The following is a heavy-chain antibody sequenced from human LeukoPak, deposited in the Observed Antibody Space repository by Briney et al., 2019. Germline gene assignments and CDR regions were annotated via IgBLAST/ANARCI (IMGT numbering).Heavy chain of an antibody. CDR2: IYYSGST. CDR3: AKGLKTAVGPYMGYHYYMDV. CDR1: GGSISSYY. Sequence: SETLSLTCTVSGGSISSYYWSWIRQPPGKGLEWIGYIYYSGSTNYNPSLKSRVTISVDTPKIQFSLKLSSVTAADTAVYYCAKGLKTAVGPYMGYHYYMDVWGKGTTVTVSS. V-gene: IGHV4-59*01. D-gene: IGHD5-18*01. J-gene: IGHJ6*03.